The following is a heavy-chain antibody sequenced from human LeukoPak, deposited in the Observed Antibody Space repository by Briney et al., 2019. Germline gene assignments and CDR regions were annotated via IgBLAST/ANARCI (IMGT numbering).Heavy chain of an antibody. V-gene: IGHV3-53*01. D-gene: IGHD3-22*01. CDR1: GFIVSSNY. CDR3: ASDSSGYYYGGYDY. CDR2: IYSGGST. J-gene: IGHJ4*02. Sequence: GGSLRLSCAASGFIVSSNYMSWVRQAPGKGLEWVSVIYSGGSTYYADSVKGRFTISRDNSKNTLYLQMNSLRAEDTAVYYCASDSSGYYYGGYDYWGQGTLVTVSS.